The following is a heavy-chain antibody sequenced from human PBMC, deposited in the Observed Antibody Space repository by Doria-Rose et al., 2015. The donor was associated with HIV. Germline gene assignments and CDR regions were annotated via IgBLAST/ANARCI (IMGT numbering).Heavy chain of an antibody. J-gene: IGHJ4*02. Sequence: QVTLKESGPVLVKPTETLTLTCTVSGVSLSSPGMGVSWIRQPPGKALEWLANIFSDDERSDRTSLKSRLIISRGTSKRQVVLTMTDMDPVDTATYYCARIKSSRWYHKYYFDFWGQGTLVIVSA. CDR2: IFSDDER. D-gene: IGHD6-13*01. V-gene: IGHV2-26*01. CDR1: GVSLSSPGMG. CDR3: ARIKSSRWYHKYYFDF.